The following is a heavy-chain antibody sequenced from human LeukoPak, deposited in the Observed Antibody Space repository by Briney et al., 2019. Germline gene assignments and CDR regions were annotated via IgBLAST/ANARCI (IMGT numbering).Heavy chain of an antibody. J-gene: IGHJ4*02. Sequence: SQTLSLSCTVSGGSIISGDYYWTWIRQPPGKGLEWIGYIYYSGTTYSNPSLKSRLTISVDTSKNQFSPKLSSVTAADTAVYYCARNRGMGYHDYWGQGTLVTVSS. CDR1: GGSIISGDYY. CDR2: IYYSGTT. V-gene: IGHV4-30-4*01. CDR3: ARNRGMGYHDY. D-gene: IGHD2-2*01.